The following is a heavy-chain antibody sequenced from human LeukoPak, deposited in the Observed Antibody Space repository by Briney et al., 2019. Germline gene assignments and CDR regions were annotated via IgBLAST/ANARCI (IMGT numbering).Heavy chain of an antibody. CDR1: GGSISSYY. J-gene: IGHJ4*01. D-gene: IGHD3-9*01. CDR3: ARGGSDILPGYSDN. V-gene: IGHV4-59*01. Sequence: SETLSLTCTVSGGSISSYYWSWIRQPPGKGLEWIGYIYYIGSINYNPSLKSRGTISVDTSKNQFSLKLSSVTAADTAVYCCARGGSDILPGYSDNWGHGTLGTVSS. CDR2: IYYIGSI.